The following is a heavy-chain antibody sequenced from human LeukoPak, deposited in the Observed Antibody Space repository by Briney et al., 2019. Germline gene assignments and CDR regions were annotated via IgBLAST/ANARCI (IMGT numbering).Heavy chain of an antibody. CDR2: ISSSGSTI. Sequence: PGGSLRLSCAASGFTFSSYAMSWVRQAPGKGLEWVSYISSSGSTIYYADSVKGRFTISRDNAKNSLYLQMNSLRAEDTAVYYCARDGYNYPFDYWGQGTLVTVSS. V-gene: IGHV3-48*04. D-gene: IGHD5-24*01. J-gene: IGHJ4*02. CDR1: GFTFSSYA. CDR3: ARDGYNYPFDY.